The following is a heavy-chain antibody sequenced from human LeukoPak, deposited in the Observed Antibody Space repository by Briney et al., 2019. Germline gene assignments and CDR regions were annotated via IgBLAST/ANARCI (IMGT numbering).Heavy chain of an antibody. CDR2: ISYDGSNK. Sequence: GGSLRLPCAASGFTFSSYAMHWVRQAPGKGLEWVAVISYDGSNKYYADSVKGRFTISRDNSKNTLYLQMNSLRAEDTAVYYCARDGLLGSRRTRFDYWGQGTLVTVSS. J-gene: IGHJ4*02. D-gene: IGHD1-14*01. CDR1: GFTFSSYA. V-gene: IGHV3-30-3*01. CDR3: ARDGLLGSRRTRFDY.